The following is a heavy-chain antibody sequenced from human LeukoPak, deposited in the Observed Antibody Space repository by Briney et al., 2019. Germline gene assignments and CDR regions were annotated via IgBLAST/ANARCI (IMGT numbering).Heavy chain of an antibody. CDR1: GYTFTSYA. J-gene: IGHJ4*02. D-gene: IGHD6-13*01. CDR2: IIPIFGTA. V-gene: IGHV1-69*13. Sequence: ASVKVSCKASGYTFTSYAISWVRQAPGQGLEWMGGIIPIFGTANYAQKFQGRVTITADESTSTAYMELSSLRSEDTAVYYCARDLIAAAHTSFDYWGQGTLVTVSS. CDR3: ARDLIAAAHTSFDY.